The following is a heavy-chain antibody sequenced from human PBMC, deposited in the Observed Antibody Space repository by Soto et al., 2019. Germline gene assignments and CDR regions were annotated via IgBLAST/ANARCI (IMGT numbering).Heavy chain of an antibody. J-gene: IGHJ4*02. Sequence: QVQLEQSGAEVKKPGASVKISCKTSGYTFTSYTLHWVRQAPGQGLEWMGWINAGNGREKYSQRFQDRVSLSTDKSAAPAYREWRAPGSEDRAVFYGAGGGGGVGEASFDSWGQGTQVIVSS. CDR2: INAGNGRE. V-gene: IGHV1-3*01. D-gene: IGHD3-10*01. CDR3: AGGGGGVGEASFDS. CDR1: GYTFTSYT.